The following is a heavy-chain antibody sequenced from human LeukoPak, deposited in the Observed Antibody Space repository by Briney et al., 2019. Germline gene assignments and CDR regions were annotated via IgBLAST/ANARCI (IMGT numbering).Heavy chain of an antibody. D-gene: IGHD6-19*01. V-gene: IGHV3-30*02. J-gene: IGHJ4*02. CDR1: GFTFSTYG. CDR3: AKAGTQQWLLFVGVY. CDR2: IRYDGSNK. Sequence: GGSLRLSCAASGFTFSTYGMLWFRQAPGQGPEWVALIRYDGSNKYYADSVKGRFTISRDNSKNTLHLQMNSLRVEDTAMYYCAKAGTQQWLLFVGVYWGQGALVTVSS.